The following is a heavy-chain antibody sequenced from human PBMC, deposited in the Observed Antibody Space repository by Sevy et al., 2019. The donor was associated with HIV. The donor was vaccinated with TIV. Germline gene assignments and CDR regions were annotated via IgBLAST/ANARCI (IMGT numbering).Heavy chain of an antibody. CDR1: GFTFSSYA. Sequence: GGSLRLSCAASGFTFSSYAMSWVRQAPGKGLEWVSAISGSGGSTYYADSVKGRFTISRDNSKNTLYLQMNSLRAEDTAVYYCAKDLMCKPYYDSSGYYFRCAFDIWGQGTMVTVSS. V-gene: IGHV3-23*01. J-gene: IGHJ3*02. CDR2: ISGSGGST. D-gene: IGHD3-22*01. CDR3: AKDLMCKPYYDSSGYYFRCAFDI.